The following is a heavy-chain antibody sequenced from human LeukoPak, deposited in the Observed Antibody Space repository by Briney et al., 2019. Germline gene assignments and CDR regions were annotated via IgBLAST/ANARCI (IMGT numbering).Heavy chain of an antibody. J-gene: IGHJ4*02. V-gene: IGHV3-48*01. D-gene: IGHD2-21*02. CDR3: AKDSGIVVVTFYFDY. CDR1: GFTFSSYS. CDR2: ISSSSSTI. Sequence: PGGSLRLSCAASGFTFSSYSMNWVRQAPGKGLEWVSYISSSSSTIYYADSVKGRFTISRDNAKNSLYLQMNSLRAEDTAVYYCAKDSGIVVVTFYFDYWGQGTLVTVSS.